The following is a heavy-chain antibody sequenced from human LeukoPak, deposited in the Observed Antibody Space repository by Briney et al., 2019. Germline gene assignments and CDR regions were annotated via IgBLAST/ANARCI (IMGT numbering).Heavy chain of an antibody. CDR2: ISDSGGST. D-gene: IGHD6-19*01. Sequence: GGSLRLSCAASGFTFNTYAMNWVRQAPGKGLEWVSGISDSGGSTYYADSVKGRFTISGDNSKNTLYLQMNSLRAEDTAVYYCARDSSGWSGRHPVDYWGQGTLVTVSS. CDR1: GFTFNTYA. V-gene: IGHV3-23*01. J-gene: IGHJ4*02. CDR3: ARDSSGWSGRHPVDY.